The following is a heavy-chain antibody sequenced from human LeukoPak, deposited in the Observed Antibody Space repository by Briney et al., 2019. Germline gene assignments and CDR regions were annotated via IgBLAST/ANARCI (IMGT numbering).Heavy chain of an antibody. Sequence: SETLSLTCTVSGYSISSGYYWGWIRQPPGKGLEWIGSIYHSGSTYYNPSLKSRVTISVDTSKNQFSLKLSSVTAADTAVYYCARDQGRGGNCYGAQCSYYYYMDVWGKGTTVTISS. V-gene: IGHV4-38-2*02. D-gene: IGHD2-15*01. CDR1: GYSISSGYY. J-gene: IGHJ6*03. CDR2: IYHSGST. CDR3: ARDQGRGGNCYGAQCSYYYYMDV.